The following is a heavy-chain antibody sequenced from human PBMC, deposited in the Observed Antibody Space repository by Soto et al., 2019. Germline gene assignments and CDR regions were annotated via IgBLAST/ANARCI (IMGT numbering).Heavy chain of an antibody. D-gene: IGHD2-15*01. Sequence: ASVKVSCKASGYTFTSYYMHWVRQAPGQGLEWMGIINPSGGSTSYAQKFQGRVTMTRDTSTSTVYMELSSLRSEDTAVYYCARDGGVVVVAAIYSCDYWGQGTLVTVSS. CDR2: INPSGGST. CDR3: ARDGGVVVVAAIYSCDY. CDR1: GYTFTSYY. V-gene: IGHV1-46*03. J-gene: IGHJ4*02.